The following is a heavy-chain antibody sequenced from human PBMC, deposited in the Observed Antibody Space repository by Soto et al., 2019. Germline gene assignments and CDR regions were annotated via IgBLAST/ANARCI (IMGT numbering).Heavy chain of an antibody. D-gene: IGHD3-3*01. V-gene: IGHV3-33*01. CDR1: GFTFSTYG. Sequence: QVQLVESGGGVVQPGRSLRLSCVASGFTFSTYGMHWVRQAPDKGLEWVALITSDGSNKYYPDSVKDRFSISRDNSKNTLYLQMNSLRAEDTAVYYCATDRPSILGCDYWGQGTLVTVSS. CDR2: ITSDGSNK. CDR3: ATDRPSILGCDY. J-gene: IGHJ4*02.